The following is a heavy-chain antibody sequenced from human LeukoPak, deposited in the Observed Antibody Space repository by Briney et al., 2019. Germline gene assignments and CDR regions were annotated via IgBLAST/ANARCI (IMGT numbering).Heavy chain of an antibody. CDR2: VSDDGTKK. D-gene: IGHD1-26*01. CDR1: GFSFSAND. Sequence: GGSLRLSCAASGFSFSANDMHWVRQAPGKGLEWVAVVSDDGTKKYYLDSVKGRFTISRDNSDNTLFLLMNSLTPEDTAVYFCAKRRMMGATYYHGMDVWGRGTTVTVSS. CDR3: AKRRMMGATYYHGMDV. V-gene: IGHV3-30*18. J-gene: IGHJ6*02.